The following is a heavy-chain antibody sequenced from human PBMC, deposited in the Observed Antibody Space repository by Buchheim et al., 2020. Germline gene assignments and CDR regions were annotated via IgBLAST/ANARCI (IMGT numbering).Heavy chain of an antibody. CDR1: GYTFTSYD. D-gene: IGHD3-22*01. CDR2: MNPNSGNT. CDR3: ARRASITMIVVVIRDGMDV. V-gene: IGHV1-8*01. J-gene: IGHJ6*02. Sequence: QVQLVQSGAEVKKPGASVKVSCKSSGYTFTSYDINWVRQATGQGLEWMGWMNPNSGNTGYAQKFQGRVTMTRNTSISTASMELSSLRSEDTAVYYCARRASITMIVVVIRDGMDVWGQGTT.